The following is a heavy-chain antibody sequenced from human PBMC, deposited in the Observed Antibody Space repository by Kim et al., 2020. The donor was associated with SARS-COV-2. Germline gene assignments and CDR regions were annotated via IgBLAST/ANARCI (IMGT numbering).Heavy chain of an antibody. CDR3: VRGGVDF. J-gene: IGHJ4*02. V-gene: IGHV3-74*01. CDR2: DGTPT. Sequence: DGTPTYYPESVKGRFAISRDNSKNTLYLQMNSQRTEDTAVYYCVRGGVDFWGQGTLVTVSS. D-gene: IGHD3-10*01.